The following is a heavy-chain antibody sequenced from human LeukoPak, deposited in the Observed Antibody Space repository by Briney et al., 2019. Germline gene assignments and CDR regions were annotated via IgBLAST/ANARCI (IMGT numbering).Heavy chain of an antibody. CDR2: IWYDGSNK. V-gene: IGHV3-33*01. Sequence: GGSLRLSCAASGFTFSSYGMHWVRQAPGKGLGWVAVIWYDGSNKYYADSVKGRFTISRDNSKNTLYLQMNSLRAEDTAVYYCARGTRAPYDSSGYSPLSYWGQGTLVTVSS. CDR1: GFTFSSYG. CDR3: ARGTRAPYDSSGYSPLSY. D-gene: IGHD3-22*01. J-gene: IGHJ4*02.